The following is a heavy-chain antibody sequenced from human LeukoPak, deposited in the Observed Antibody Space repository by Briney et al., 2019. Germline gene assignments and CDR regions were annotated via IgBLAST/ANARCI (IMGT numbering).Heavy chain of an antibody. J-gene: IGHJ4*02. D-gene: IGHD2-15*01. CDR2: ICENGYGT. CDR3: AKRSLGAVAYFDY. V-gene: IGHV3-23*01. Sequence: ARSLRLSCAASGFTFSNNPMAWVSQAPGKGLEWVSSICENGYGTYYAESVKGRFTITRDNSRSAVYLQMNSLRVEVTAIYYCAKRSLGAVAYFDYWGQGTLVTVSP. CDR1: GFTFSNNP.